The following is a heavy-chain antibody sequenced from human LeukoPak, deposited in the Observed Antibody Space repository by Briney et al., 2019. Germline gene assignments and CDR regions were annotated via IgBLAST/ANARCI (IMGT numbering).Heavy chain of an antibody. CDR2: INPNSGGT. D-gene: IGHD3-10*01. J-gene: IGHJ4*02. CDR3: ARDGTYYYGSGSYGGADY. V-gene: IGHV1-2*02. CDR1: GYTFTGYY. Sequence: ASVKVSCKASGYTFTGYYMHWVRQAPGQGLEWMGWINPNSGGTNYAQKFQGRVTMTRDMSISTAYMELSRLRSDDTAVYYCARDGTYYYGSGSYGGADYWGQGTLVTVSS.